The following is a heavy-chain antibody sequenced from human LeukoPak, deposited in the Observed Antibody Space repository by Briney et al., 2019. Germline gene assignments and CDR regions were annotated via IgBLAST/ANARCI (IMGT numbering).Heavy chain of an antibody. CDR2: IYSGGST. D-gene: IGHD2-15*01. CDR3: ARDLVKVAATRPVTYYYYGMDV. Sequence: GGSLRLSCAASGFTVSSNYMSWVRQAPGKGLEWVSVIYSGGSTYYADSVKGRFTISRDNSKNTLYLQMNSLRAEDTAVYYCARDLVKVAATRPVTYYYYGMDVWGQGTTVTVTS. CDR1: GFTVSSNY. V-gene: IGHV3-53*01. J-gene: IGHJ6*02.